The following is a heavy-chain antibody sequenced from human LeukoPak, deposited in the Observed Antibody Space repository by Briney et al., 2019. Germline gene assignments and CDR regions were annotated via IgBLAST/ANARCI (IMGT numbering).Heavy chain of an antibody. CDR1: GGSISSYC. V-gene: IGHV4-4*07. J-gene: IGHJ4*02. CDR2: IYTSGST. D-gene: IGHD6-6*01. Sequence: AETLSLTCTVSGGSISSYCWSWIRQPAGKGLEGIGRIYTSGSTNYTASLKSRLTMSVDTSKNLVPLKLNSVTAADTAVYYCARYMTVYNTELVLDCWGQGSLVTVSS. CDR3: ARYMTVYNTELVLDC.